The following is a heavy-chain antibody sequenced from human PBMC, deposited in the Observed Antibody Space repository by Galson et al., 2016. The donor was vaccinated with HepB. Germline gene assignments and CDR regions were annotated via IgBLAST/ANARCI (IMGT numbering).Heavy chain of an antibody. CDR1: GFSFSTYA. CDR3: AKRAIASALNWFDP. Sequence: SLRLSCAGAGFSFSTYAMSWVRQTPGKGLEWVSNINGDGSTTHYRDSVRGRFTISGDNSRNTLYLQMSSLRAEDTAIYYCAKRAIASALNWFDPWGQGTLVTVSS. J-gene: IGHJ5*02. CDR2: INGDGSTT. V-gene: IGHV3-23*01. D-gene: IGHD6-13*01.